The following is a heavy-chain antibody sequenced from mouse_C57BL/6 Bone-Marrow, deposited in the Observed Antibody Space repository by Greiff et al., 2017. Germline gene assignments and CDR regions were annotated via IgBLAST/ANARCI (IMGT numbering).Heavy chain of an antibody. CDR3: TRRGYYEEVFAY. Sequence: EVQVVESGGGLVQPGGSMKLSCAASGFTFSDAWMDWVRQSPEQGLEWVAEISNKANNPASYYAVSVKGRFTTSRDDSTGSVYRQMTSLRAEDTGIYYCTRRGYYEEVFAYWGQGTLVTVSA. D-gene: IGHD2-3*01. CDR1: GFTFSDAW. CDR2: ISNKANNPAS. V-gene: IGHV6-6*01. J-gene: IGHJ3*01.